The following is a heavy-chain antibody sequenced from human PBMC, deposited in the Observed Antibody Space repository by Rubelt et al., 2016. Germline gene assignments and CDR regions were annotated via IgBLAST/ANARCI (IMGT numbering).Heavy chain of an antibody. CDR2: IYWNDDK. J-gene: IGHJ4*02. D-gene: IGHD3-3*01. CDR3: ARSYDFWSGYYTGISCDY. V-gene: IGHV2-5*01. CDR1: GFSLSTSGVG. Sequence: QITLKESGPTLVKPTQTLTLTCTFSGFSLSTSGVGVGWIRQPPGKALEWLALIYWNDDKRYSPSLKSRLTITKETPKTQWVLKMTNMDPVDTATYYCARSYDFWSGYYTGISCDYWGQGTLVTVSS.